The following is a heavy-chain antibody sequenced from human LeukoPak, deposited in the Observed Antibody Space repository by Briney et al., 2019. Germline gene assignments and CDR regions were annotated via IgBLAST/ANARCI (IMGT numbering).Heavy chain of an antibody. CDR1: GGSFSGYY. CDR3: ARGPPGYSSSWYLWFDP. CDR2: INHSGST. Sequence: SETLPLTCAVYGGSFSGYYWSWIRQPPGKGLEWIGEINHSGSTNYNPSLKSRVTISVDTSKNQFSLKLSSVTAADTAVYYCARGPPGYSSSWYLWFDPWGQGTLVTVSS. V-gene: IGHV4-34*01. D-gene: IGHD6-13*01. J-gene: IGHJ5*02.